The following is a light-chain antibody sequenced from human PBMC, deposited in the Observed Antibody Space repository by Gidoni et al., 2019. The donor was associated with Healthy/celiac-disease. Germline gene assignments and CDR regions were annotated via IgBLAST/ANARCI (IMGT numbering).Light chain of an antibody. CDR1: SSDVCAYKY. V-gene: IGLV2-14*01. CDR2: DVS. J-gene: IGLJ2*01. CDR3: SSYTSSRGGV. Sequence: QSALTQPASVSGSPGQSITISCTGTSSDVCAYKYVSWYQQHPGKAPKLMIYDVSNRPSGVSKRFSGSKSGNTASLTISGLQAEDEADYYCSSYTSSRGGVFGGGTKLTVL.